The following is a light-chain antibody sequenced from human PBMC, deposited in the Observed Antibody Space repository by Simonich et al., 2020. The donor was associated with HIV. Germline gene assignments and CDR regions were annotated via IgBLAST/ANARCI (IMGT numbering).Light chain of an antibody. CDR3: QQYYSTPWT. CDR2: WAS. V-gene: IGKV4-1*01. Sequence: DIVMTQSPDSLAVSLGERATLKCKSSQSVLYTSNNKNYLAWYQQKPGQHPKFLIYWASSRESGVPDRFSGSGSGTDFTLTISSLQAEDVAVYYCQQYYSTPWTFGQGTKVEIK. J-gene: IGKJ1*01. CDR1: QSVLYTSNNKNY.